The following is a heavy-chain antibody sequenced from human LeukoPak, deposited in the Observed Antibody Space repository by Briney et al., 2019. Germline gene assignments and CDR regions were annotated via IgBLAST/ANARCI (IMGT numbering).Heavy chain of an antibody. CDR1: GFTFSSYG. CDR3: AKELYFGSGSYPDY. CDR2: ISHDGSDN. J-gene: IGHJ4*02. V-gene: IGHV3-30*18. D-gene: IGHD3-10*01. Sequence: GRSLRLSCAASGFTFSSYGMHWVRQAPGKGLEWVAVISHDGSDNHYADSVKGRFTISRDNSKNTVYLQMSSLRSEDTAVYFCAKELYFGSGSYPDYWGQGTLVRVSS.